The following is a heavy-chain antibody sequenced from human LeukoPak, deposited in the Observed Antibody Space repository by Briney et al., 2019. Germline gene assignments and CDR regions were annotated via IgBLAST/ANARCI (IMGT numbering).Heavy chain of an antibody. CDR3: ARANRKYQTRYGMDV. J-gene: IGHJ6*02. Sequence: SVKASCKASGGTFSSYAISWVRQAPGQGLEWMGGIIPIFGTANYAQKFQGRVTITADESTSTAYMELSSLRSEDTAVYYCARANRKYQTRYGMDVWGQGTTVTVSS. V-gene: IGHV1-69*13. D-gene: IGHD2-2*01. CDR1: GGTFSSYA. CDR2: IIPIFGTA.